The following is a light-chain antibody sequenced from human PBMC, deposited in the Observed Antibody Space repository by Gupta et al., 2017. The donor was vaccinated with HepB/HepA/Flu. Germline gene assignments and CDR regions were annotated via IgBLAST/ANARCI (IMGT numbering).Light chain of an antibody. J-gene: IGKJ2*01. CDR1: QAISDY. CDR2: DVI. CDR3: QQDYDIHT. Sequence: DIQMTQSPSSLSVSVGDRVTITCQASQAISDYLNWYQQKPGKAPNLLIYDVINLETGVPPRFSGSGSGTDFTLTSISLQPEDIATYYWQQDYDIHTFGQGTKLEIK. V-gene: IGKV1-33*01.